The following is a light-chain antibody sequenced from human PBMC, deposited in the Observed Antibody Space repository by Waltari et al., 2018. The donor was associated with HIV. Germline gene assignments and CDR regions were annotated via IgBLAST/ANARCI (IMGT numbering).Light chain of an antibody. V-gene: IGLV1-47*01. CDR3: AAWDDSLSGWV. Sequence: QSALTQPPSTSGTPGQTVPIPCSGRRSNIGDNYVSWYQQLPGTAPKLLIYRNSQRPSGVRDRFSGSKSGTSASLAINDLRSEDEAEYHCAAWDDSLSGWVFGGGTNLTVL. J-gene: IGLJ3*02. CDR2: RNS. CDR1: RSNIGDNY.